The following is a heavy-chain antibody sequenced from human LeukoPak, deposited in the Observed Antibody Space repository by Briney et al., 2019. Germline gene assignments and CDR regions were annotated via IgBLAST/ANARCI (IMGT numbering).Heavy chain of an antibody. Sequence: GGSLRLSCAASGFTYSSYWMHWVRQAPGKGLVWVSRINSDGSSTYYADSVKGRFTISRDNSKNTLYLQMNSLRAEDTAVYYCAKGPLTMVRGVIRDYWGQGTLVTVSS. CDR1: GFTYSSYW. V-gene: IGHV3-74*01. J-gene: IGHJ4*02. D-gene: IGHD3-10*01. CDR2: INSDGSST. CDR3: AKGPLTMVRGVIRDY.